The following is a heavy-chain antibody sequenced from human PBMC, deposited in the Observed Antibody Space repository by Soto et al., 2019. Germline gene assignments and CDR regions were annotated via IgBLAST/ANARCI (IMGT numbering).Heavy chain of an antibody. CDR2: IVVGSGNT. D-gene: IGHD3-3*01. CDR3: AADSSLRFLEWTPAPAYYYGMDV. J-gene: IGHJ6*02. V-gene: IGHV1-58*01. Sequence: AVKVSCKASGFTFTSSAVQWVRQARGQRLEWIGWIVVGSGNTNYAQKFQERVTITRDMSTSTAYMELSSLRSEDTAVYYCAADSSLRFLEWTPAPAYYYGMDVWGQGTTVTVSS. CDR1: GFTFTSSA.